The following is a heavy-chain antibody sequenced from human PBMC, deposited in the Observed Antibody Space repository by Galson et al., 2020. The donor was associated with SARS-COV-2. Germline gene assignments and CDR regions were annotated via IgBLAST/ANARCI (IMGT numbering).Heavy chain of an antibody. D-gene: IGHD3-16*01. Sequence: SETLSLTCTVSTGSLRTSSYYWAWIRQSPGKGLEWIGTIYYLGNTFYNPSLKSRVIISLDTSKNHFSLNLSAVTAADTAMYYGARETGDKVGGGGGFDYWGRGALATVSS. CDR2: IYYLGNT. J-gene: IGHJ4*02. CDR1: TGSLRTSSYY. CDR3: ARETGDKVGGGGGFDY. V-gene: IGHV4-39*07.